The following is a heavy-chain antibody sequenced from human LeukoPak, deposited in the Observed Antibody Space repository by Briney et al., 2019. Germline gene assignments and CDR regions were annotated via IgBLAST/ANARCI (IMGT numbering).Heavy chain of an antibody. D-gene: IGHD3-10*01. Sequence: PGGSLRLSCAASGFTLSSYGMHWVRQAPGKGLEWVAVIWYDGSNKYYADSVKGRFTISRDNSKNTLYLQMNSLRAEDTAVYYCARVLLWFGEYGMDVWGQGTTVTVSS. V-gene: IGHV3-33*01. J-gene: IGHJ6*02. CDR1: GFTLSSYG. CDR2: IWYDGSNK. CDR3: ARVLLWFGEYGMDV.